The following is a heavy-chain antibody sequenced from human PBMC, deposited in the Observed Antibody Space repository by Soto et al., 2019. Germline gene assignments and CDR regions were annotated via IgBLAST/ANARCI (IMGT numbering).Heavy chain of an antibody. CDR3: ASDRLVAIGGVIVMGGGHFDY. Sequence: ASVKVSCKASGYTFTSYGISWVRQAPGQGLEWMGWISAYNGNTNYAQKLQGRVTMTTDTSTSTAYMELRSLRSDDTAVYYCASDRLVAIGGVIVMGGGHFDYWGQGTLVTVSS. CDR1: GYTFTSYG. CDR2: ISAYNGNT. J-gene: IGHJ4*02. D-gene: IGHD3-16*02. V-gene: IGHV1-18*01.